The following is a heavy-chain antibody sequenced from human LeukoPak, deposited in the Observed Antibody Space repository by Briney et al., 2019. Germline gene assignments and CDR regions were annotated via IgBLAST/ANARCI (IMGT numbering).Heavy chain of an antibody. CDR1: GGTFSSYT. J-gene: IGHJ3*02. CDR3: ATDSRGSYAFDI. V-gene: IGHV1-69*02. D-gene: IGHD3-22*01. CDR2: IIPILGIA. Sequence: SVKVSCKASGGTFSSYTISWVRQAPGQGLEWMGRIIPILGIANYAQKFQGRVTITADKSTSTAYMELSSLGSEDTAVYYCATDSRGSYAFDIWGQGTMVTVSS.